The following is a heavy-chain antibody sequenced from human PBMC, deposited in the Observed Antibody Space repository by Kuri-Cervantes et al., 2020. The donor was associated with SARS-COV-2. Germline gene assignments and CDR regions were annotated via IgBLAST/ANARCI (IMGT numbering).Heavy chain of an antibody. Sequence: GSLRLSCSVTGGSISGYYWSWIRQSAAKELKWIGRISATGNTNYIPGLKSRVTMSVDTSQSKFSLRLNSVTAADTATYYCARGGQRAGAYYFDLWGPGILVTVSS. D-gene: IGHD2-21*01. V-gene: IGHV4-4*07. CDR3: ARGGQRAGAYYFDL. J-gene: IGHJ4*02. CDR1: GGSISGYY. CDR2: ISATGNT.